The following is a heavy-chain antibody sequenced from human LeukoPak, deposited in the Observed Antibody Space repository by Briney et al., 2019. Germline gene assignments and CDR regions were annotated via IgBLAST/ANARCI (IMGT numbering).Heavy chain of an antibody. CDR3: ARCPSFGGSSRFDL. CDR2: ISHSGNT. D-gene: IGHD6-6*01. CDR1: GGSINSGGYY. Sequence: SETLSLTCSVSGGSINSGGYYWTWIRQLPGKGLEWIGFISHSGNTYYNSSLKSRVIMSVDTSKNQFTLILSSVTAADTALYYCARCPSFGGSSRFDLWGRGTLVIVSS. J-gene: IGHJ2*01. V-gene: IGHV4-31*03.